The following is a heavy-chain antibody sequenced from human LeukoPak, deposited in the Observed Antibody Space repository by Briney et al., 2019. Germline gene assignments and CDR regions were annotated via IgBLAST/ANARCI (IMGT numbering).Heavy chain of an antibody. CDR2: IIPIFGTA. J-gene: IGHJ4*02. D-gene: IGHD3-22*01. CDR3: ARGAPPHPYYDSSGSLDY. Sequence: SVKVSCKATGGTFSSYAISWVRQAPGQGLEWMGRIIPIFGTANYAQKFQGRVTITTDESTSTAYMELSSLRSEDTAVYYCARGAPPHPYYDSSGSLDYWGQGTLVTVSS. CDR1: GGTFSSYA. V-gene: IGHV1-69*05.